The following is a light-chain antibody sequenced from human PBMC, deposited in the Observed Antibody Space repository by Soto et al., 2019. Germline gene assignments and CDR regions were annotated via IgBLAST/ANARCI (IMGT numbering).Light chain of an antibody. CDR1: QSVSSSY. V-gene: IGKV3-20*01. Sequence: EIVLTQSPGTLSLSPGERATLSCRASQSVSSSYLAWYQQQPGQAPRLLIYGASSRATGIPEAFSGSGSGTDFTLPISRLEPEDFAVYYCQQYGSSHSWTFGQGTKVEIK. CDR2: GAS. J-gene: IGKJ1*01. CDR3: QQYGSSHSWT.